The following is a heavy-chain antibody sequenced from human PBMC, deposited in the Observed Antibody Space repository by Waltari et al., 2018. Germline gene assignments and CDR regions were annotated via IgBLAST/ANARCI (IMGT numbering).Heavy chain of an antibody. CDR3: ARASRAARITIFGVALGWFDP. D-gene: IGHD3-3*01. J-gene: IGHJ5*02. V-gene: IGHV4-34*01. CDR1: GGSFSGYY. CDR2: INHSGST. Sequence: QVQLQQWGAGLLKPSETLSLTCAVYGGSFSGYYWSWIRQPPGKGLEWIGEINHSGSTNTNPSVKRRVYVSVDTSKKQFSLKLSSVTASDTAVYYWARASRAARITIFGVALGWFDPWGQGTLVTVSS.